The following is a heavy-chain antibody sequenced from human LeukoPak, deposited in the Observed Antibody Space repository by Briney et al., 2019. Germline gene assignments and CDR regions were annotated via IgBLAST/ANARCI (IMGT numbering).Heavy chain of an antibody. V-gene: IGHV4-59*12. CDR2: IYYSGST. CDR3: ARESLWFGEFRY. J-gene: IGHJ4*02. D-gene: IGHD3-10*01. Sequence: SETLSLTCTVSGGSISSYYWSWIRQPPGKGLEWIGYIYYSGSTNYNPSLKSRVTISVDTSKNQFSLKLSSVTAADTAVYYCARESLWFGEFRYWGQGTLVTVSS. CDR1: GGSISSYY.